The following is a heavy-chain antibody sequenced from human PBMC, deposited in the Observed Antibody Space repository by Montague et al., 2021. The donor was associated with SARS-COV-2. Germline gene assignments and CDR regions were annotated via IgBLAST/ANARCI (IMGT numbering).Heavy chain of an antibody. Sequence: SETLSLTCTVSGGSISSGSYYWSRIRQPPGKGLEWIGYIYYSGSTYYNPSLKSRVTISVDTSKNQFSLKLSSVTAADTAVYYCARLTAGYCSGGSCYWGTGFDYWGQGTLVTVSA. D-gene: IGHD2-15*01. CDR1: GGSISSGSYY. V-gene: IGHV4-61*01. CDR3: ARLTAGYCSGGSCYWGTGFDY. CDR2: IYYSGST. J-gene: IGHJ4*02.